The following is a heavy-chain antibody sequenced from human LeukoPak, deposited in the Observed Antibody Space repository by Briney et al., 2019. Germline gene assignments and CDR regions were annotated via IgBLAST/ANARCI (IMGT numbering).Heavy chain of an antibody. CDR1: GFTFSSYA. Sequence: GRSLRLSCAASGFTFSSYAMHWVRQAPGKGLEWVAVISYDGSNKYYADSVNGRFTISRDNSTNTLYLQMNSLRAEDTAVYYCARGSRTYYYDSSGYYGFDYWGQGTLVTVSS. J-gene: IGHJ4*02. CDR3: ARGSRTYYYDSSGYYGFDY. V-gene: IGHV3-30-3*01. CDR2: ISYDGSNK. D-gene: IGHD3-22*01.